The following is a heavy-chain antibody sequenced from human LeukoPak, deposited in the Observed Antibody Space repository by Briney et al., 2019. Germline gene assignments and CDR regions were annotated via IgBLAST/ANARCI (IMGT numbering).Heavy chain of an antibody. CDR3: ARLYCSSTSCYADY. CDR2: IYYSGST. CDR1: GGSINTYY. J-gene: IGHJ4*02. D-gene: IGHD2-2*01. Sequence: SETLSLACTVSGGSINTYYWSWIRQPPGKGLEWIGYIYYSGSTNSNPSLKSRVTIPIDTSKNQFSLKLSSVTAADTALYYCARLYCSSTSCYADYWGQGTLVTVSS. V-gene: IGHV4-59*01.